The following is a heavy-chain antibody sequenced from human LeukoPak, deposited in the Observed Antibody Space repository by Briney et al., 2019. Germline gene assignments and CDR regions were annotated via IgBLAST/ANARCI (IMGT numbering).Heavy chain of an antibody. Sequence: GGSLRLSCAASGFTFSSYAMSWVRQAPGKGLEWVSYITGGGGSTYYADSVKGRFTNSRDNSKNTLYLQMNRLRAEETAVYFCAKLSGYPGAYWGQGTLVTVSS. V-gene: IGHV3-23*01. CDR1: GFTFSSYA. D-gene: IGHD3-22*01. CDR3: AKLSGYPGAY. J-gene: IGHJ4*02. CDR2: ITGGGGST.